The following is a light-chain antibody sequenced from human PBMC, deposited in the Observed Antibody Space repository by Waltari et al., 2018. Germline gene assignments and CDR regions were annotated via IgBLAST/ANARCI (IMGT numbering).Light chain of an antibody. Sequence: DIQMTQSPPSVSLSVRDRVIITCRASQDISRWLGWYQQKPGRAPKLLIYSTSTLQSGVPSRFSGSGSGTEFTLTISSLQSEDFAVYYCQQAYSFPFTFGPGTKVDI. V-gene: IGKV1-12*01. J-gene: IGKJ3*01. CDR3: QQAYSFPFT. CDR2: STS. CDR1: QDISRW.